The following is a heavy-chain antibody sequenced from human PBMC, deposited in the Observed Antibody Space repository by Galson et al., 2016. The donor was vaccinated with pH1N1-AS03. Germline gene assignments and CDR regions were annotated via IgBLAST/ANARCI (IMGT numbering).Heavy chain of an antibody. J-gene: IGHJ4*02. Sequence: SVKVSCKASGYTFTTYDINWVRQAAGQGLEWMGWMTPNNGNKDYAQRFQGRVTMTRNTSISTAYMELSGLQSEDTAVYYCARSFLGETDDWGQGTLVIVSS. CDR3: ARSFLGETDD. D-gene: IGHD3-16*01. CDR2: MTPNNGNK. V-gene: IGHV1-8*01. CDR1: GYTFTTYD.